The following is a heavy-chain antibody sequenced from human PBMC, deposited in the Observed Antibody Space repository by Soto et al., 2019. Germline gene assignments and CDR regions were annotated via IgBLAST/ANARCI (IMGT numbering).Heavy chain of an antibody. CDR3: WVVVAATPDDAFDI. CDR2: IYHSGST. Sequence: SETLSLTCAVSSGSISSSNWWSWVRQPPGKGLEWIGEIYHSGSTNYNPSLKSRVTISVDKSKNQFSLKLSSVTAADTAVYYCWVVVAATPDDAFDIWGQGTMVTVSS. CDR1: SGSISSSNW. V-gene: IGHV4-4*02. D-gene: IGHD2-15*01. J-gene: IGHJ3*02.